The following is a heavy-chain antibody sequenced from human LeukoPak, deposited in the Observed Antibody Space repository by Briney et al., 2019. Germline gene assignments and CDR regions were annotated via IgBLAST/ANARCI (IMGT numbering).Heavy chain of an antibody. CDR1: GFDFNSYT. CDR2: MKEDGSDI. Sequence: PGGSLRLSCVASGFDFNSYTMSWVRQAPGKGLEWVAKMKEDGSDIHYVDSVEGRFTICRDNAKNSLCLQMSSLRAEDTAVYYCARGGARYLDSWGQGILVTVSS. V-gene: IGHV3-7*01. J-gene: IGHJ4*02. D-gene: IGHD3-9*01. CDR3: ARGGARYLDS.